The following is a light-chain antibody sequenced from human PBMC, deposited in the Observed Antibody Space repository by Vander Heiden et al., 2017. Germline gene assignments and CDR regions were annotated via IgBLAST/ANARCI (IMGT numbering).Light chain of an antibody. CDR1: RDISTY. Sequence: DIQMTQSPSSLSASVGDGVSITCRASRDISTYLAWFRQKPGKAPKSLIYAASNLQIGVPARCSGSGSGTDFTRTISNVPPEDVATYYRQQYHNVPPSFGQETR. CDR3: QQYHNVPPS. J-gene: IGKJ5*01. CDR2: AAS. V-gene: IGKV1-16*01.